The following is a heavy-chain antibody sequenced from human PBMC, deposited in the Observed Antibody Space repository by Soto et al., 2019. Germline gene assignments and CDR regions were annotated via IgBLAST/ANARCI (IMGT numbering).Heavy chain of an antibody. CDR2: IRSKANSYAT. V-gene: IGHV3-73*01. CDR1: GFTFSGSA. D-gene: IGHD3-22*01. CDR3: TRRYYYDSSGSPQNDY. J-gene: IGHJ4*02. Sequence: GGSLRLSCAVSGFTFSGSAMHWVRQASGKGLEWVGRIRSKANSYATSYGESVKGRFTISRDDSKNTAYLQMYSLKTEDTAVYYCTRRYYYDSSGSPQNDYWGQGTLVTVSS.